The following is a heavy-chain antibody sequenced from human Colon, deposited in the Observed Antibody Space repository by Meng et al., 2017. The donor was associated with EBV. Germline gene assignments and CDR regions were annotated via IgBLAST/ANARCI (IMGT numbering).Heavy chain of an antibody. J-gene: IGHJ4*02. CDR2: IYHSGST. V-gene: IGHV4-4*02. Sequence: GRLLESGPGLVKPSGTLSLTCAVSGGSLSSRNWWSWVRQPPGKGLEWIGEIYHSGSTNYNPSLKSRVTISVDESKNQFSLRLSSVTAADTAVYYCARVGAYCGGDCYHPRWGQGTLVTVSS. D-gene: IGHD2-21*02. CDR3: ARVGAYCGGDCYHPR. CDR1: GGSLSSRNW.